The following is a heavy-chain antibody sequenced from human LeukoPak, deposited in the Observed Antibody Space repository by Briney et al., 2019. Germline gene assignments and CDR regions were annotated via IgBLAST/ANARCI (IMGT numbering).Heavy chain of an antibody. V-gene: IGHV3-9*01. CDR3: AKVRGTYSSGYFFDY. CDR1: GLTFDNYA. D-gene: IGHD6-19*01. CDR2: ISWNSGYI. J-gene: IGHJ4*02. Sequence: GGSLRLSCAASGLTFDNYALHWVRQAPGKGLEWLSIISWNSGYIGYADSVKGRFTISRDNAKKSLDLQMNSLRAEDTAFYYCAKVRGTYSSGYFFDYWGQGTLVTVSS.